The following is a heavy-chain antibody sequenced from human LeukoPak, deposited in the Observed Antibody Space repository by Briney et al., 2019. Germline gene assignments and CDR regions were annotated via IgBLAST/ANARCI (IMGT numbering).Heavy chain of an antibody. V-gene: IGHV4-4*02. D-gene: IGHD3-10*01. CDR1: GGSISSSNW. CDR3: ARAKGGLLWFGELV. CDR2: IYHSGST. J-gene: IGHJ4*02. Sequence: SETLSLTCAVSGGSISSSNWWSWVRQPPGKGLEWIGEIYHSGSTNYNPSLKSRVTISVDKSKNQFSPKLSSVTAADTAVYYCARAKGGLLWFGELVWGQGTLVTVSS.